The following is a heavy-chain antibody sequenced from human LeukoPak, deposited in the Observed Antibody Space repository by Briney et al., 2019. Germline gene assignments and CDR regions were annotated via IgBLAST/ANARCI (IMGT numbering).Heavy chain of an antibody. J-gene: IGHJ4*02. Sequence: GGSLRLSCAASGFTFSSYGMNWVRQAPGKGLEWVSIISSSSSYIYYADSVKGRFTISRDNAKNSLYLQMNSLRAEDTAVYYCARDLWFGEFAKYYFDYWGQGALVTVSS. V-gene: IGHV3-21*01. CDR1: GFTFSSYG. CDR2: ISSSSSYI. CDR3: ARDLWFGEFAKYYFDY. D-gene: IGHD3-10*01.